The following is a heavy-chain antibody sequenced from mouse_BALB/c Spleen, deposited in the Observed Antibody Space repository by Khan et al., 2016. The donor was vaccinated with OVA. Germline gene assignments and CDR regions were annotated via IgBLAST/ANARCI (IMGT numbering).Heavy chain of an antibody. Sequence: QVQLKQSGAELARPGASVKMSCKASGYTFTSYTMHWVKQRPGQGLEWIGYINPSNDYTNYNQNFKDKATLIVDKSSSTAYMQPSSLTSEDSAVYYYVRDRTNHRSDGWFAFWGQGRLVTVSA. CDR2: INPSNDYT. V-gene: IGHV1-4*01. CDR3: VRDRTNHRSDGWFAF. CDR1: GYTFTSYT. J-gene: IGHJ3*01. D-gene: IGHD2-14*01.